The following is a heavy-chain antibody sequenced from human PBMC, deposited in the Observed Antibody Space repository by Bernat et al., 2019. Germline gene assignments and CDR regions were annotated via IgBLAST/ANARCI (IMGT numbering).Heavy chain of an antibody. J-gene: IGHJ3*02. D-gene: IGHD1-26*01. CDR2: IWYDGSNK. CDR3: AREFIGGATRHDFDI. V-gene: IGHV3-33*01. Sequence: GGGVGQPGGALRASWGASGFTFSSSGMVWVREAPGKGLERVAAIWYDGSNKYYADSVKGRFTISRDNSKNTLYLQMNSLRAEDTAVYYCAREFIGGATRHDFDIWGQGTMVTVSS. CDR1: GFTFSSSG.